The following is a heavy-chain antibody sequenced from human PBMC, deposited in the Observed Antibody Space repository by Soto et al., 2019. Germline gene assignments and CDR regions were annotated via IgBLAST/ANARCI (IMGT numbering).Heavy chain of an antibody. Sequence: SVKVSCKASGFTFTSSAMQWVRQARGQRLEWIGWIVVGSGNTNYAQKFQERVTITRDMSTSTAYMELSSLRSEDTAVYYCAAAIGNYYDSSGPFDYWGQGTLVTVSS. J-gene: IGHJ4*02. CDR1: GFTFTSSA. CDR2: IVVGSGNT. V-gene: IGHV1-58*02. CDR3: AAAIGNYYDSSGPFDY. D-gene: IGHD3-22*01.